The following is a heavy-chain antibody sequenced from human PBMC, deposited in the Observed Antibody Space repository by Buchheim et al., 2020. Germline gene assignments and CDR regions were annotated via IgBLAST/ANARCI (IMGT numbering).Heavy chain of an antibody. CDR2: IYYSGTT. D-gene: IGHD6-19*01. J-gene: IGHJ4*02. CDR1: GGSISSSSYY. V-gene: IGHV4-39*01. Sequence: QLQLQESGPGLVKPSETLSLTCTVSGGSISSSSYYWGWIRQPPGKGLEWIGSIYYSGTTYYNPSLESRVTISVDPSRNQFSLRLSSVTAADTAVFSCARHVSQWPNAVNYFDYWGQGTL. CDR3: ARHVSQWPNAVNYFDY.